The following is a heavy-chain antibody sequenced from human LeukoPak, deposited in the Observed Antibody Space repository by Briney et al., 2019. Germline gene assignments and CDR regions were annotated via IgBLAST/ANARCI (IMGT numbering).Heavy chain of an antibody. V-gene: IGHV3-23*01. CDR3: AKDVGYCSGGSCYRGLDY. CDR2: ISGSGGST. Sequence: PGGSLRLSCAASGFTFSSYGMSWVRQAPGKGLEWVSAISGSGGSTYYADSVKGRFTISRDNSKNTLYLQMNSLRAEDTAVYYCAKDVGYCSGGSCYRGLDYWGQGTLVTVSS. CDR1: GFTFSSYG. D-gene: IGHD2-15*01. J-gene: IGHJ4*02.